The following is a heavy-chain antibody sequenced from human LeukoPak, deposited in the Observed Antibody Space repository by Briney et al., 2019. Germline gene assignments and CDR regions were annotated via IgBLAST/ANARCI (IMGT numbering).Heavy chain of an antibody. V-gene: IGHV3-23*01. CDR1: GFTFSSYA. Sequence: PGGSLRLSCAASGFTFSSYAMSWVRQAPGKGLEWVSAISGSGGSTYYADSVKGWFTISRDNSKNTLYLQMNSLRAEDTAVYYCAKVLGFKYSNSWYGDYWGQGTLVTVSS. J-gene: IGHJ4*02. D-gene: IGHD6-13*01. CDR2: ISGSGGST. CDR3: AKVLGFKYSNSWYGDY.